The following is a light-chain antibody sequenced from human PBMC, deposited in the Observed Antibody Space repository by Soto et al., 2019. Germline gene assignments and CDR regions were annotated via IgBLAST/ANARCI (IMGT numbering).Light chain of an antibody. CDR3: QKHDGVPL. Sequence: DIQLTQSPSSLSASVGDRVTITCQTSQDISNHLNWYQQKPGKAPNLLIYDASDLETGVPSSFSGGGSATFFSFTINSLQPEDIATYYCQKHDGVPLFGPGTKVEIK. J-gene: IGKJ3*01. CDR2: DAS. V-gene: IGKV1-33*01. CDR1: QDISNH.